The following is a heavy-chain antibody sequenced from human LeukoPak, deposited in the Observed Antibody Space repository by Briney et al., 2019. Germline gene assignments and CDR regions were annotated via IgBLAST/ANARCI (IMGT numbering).Heavy chain of an antibody. CDR3: ARANYDILTGYYYYYYYMDV. Sequence: GASVKVSCKASGYTFTSYYMHWVRQAPGQGLEWMGIINPSGGSTSYAQKFQGRVTMTRDMSTSTVYMELSSLRSEDTAVYYRARANYDILTGYYYYYYYMDVWGKGTTVTVSS. V-gene: IGHV1-46*01. CDR2: INPSGGST. J-gene: IGHJ6*03. D-gene: IGHD3-9*01. CDR1: GYTFTSYY.